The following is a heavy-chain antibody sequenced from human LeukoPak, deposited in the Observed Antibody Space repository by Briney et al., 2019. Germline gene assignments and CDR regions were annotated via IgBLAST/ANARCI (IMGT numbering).Heavy chain of an antibody. CDR3: ARAWEYYYYMDV. V-gene: IGHV3-30*04. Sequence: PGGSLRLSCAASGFTFSGFAMHWVRQAPGKGLEWVTIISYDATIKYYADSVKGRFTISRDNAKNSLYLQMNSLRAEDTAVYYCARAWEYYYYMDVWGKGTTVTVSS. J-gene: IGHJ6*03. D-gene: IGHD1-26*01. CDR1: GFTFSGFA. CDR2: ISYDATIK.